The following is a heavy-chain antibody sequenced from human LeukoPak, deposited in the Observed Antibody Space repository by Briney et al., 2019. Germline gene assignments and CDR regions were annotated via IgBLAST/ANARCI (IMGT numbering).Heavy chain of an antibody. J-gene: IGHJ4*02. D-gene: IGHD5-12*01. Sequence: GGPLRLSCAASGFTFSSYSMNWVRQAPGKGLEWVSSISSRSSYIYYADSVKGRFTISRDNAKNSLYLQMNSLRAEDTAVYYCARDPVDIVAVFDYWGQGTLVTVSS. CDR2: ISSRSSYI. CDR1: GFTFSSYS. CDR3: ARDPVDIVAVFDY. V-gene: IGHV3-21*01.